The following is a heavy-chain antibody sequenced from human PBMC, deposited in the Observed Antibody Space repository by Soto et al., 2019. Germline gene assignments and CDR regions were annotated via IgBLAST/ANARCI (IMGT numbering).Heavy chain of an antibody. V-gene: IGHV3-30*18. CDR2: ISDDGSNK. Sequence: QVQLVESGGGAVQPGRSLRLSCAASGFIFSDHGMHWVRQAPGKGPEWVAVISDDGSNKHYADSVKGRFTSSRDNSKNTLYLQMNSLRAEDTAVYYCVKDRLEWLSYFDYWGQGAPVTVSS. D-gene: IGHD3-3*01. CDR1: GFIFSDHG. J-gene: IGHJ4*02. CDR3: VKDRLEWLSYFDY.